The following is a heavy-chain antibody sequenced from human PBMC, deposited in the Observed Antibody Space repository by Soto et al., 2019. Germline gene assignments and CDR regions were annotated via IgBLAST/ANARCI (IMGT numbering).Heavy chain of an antibody. CDR2: IYTSGST. CDR1: GGSISSYY. Sequence: TLSLTCTVSGGSISSYYWSWIRQPAGKGLEWIGRIYTSGSTNYNPSLKSRVTMSVDTSKNQFSLKLSSVTAADTAVYYCARVYSSGYYPLTGWAYWYFDLWGRGTLVTVSS. V-gene: IGHV4-4*07. CDR3: ARVYSSGYYPLTGWAYWYFDL. J-gene: IGHJ2*01. D-gene: IGHD3-22*01.